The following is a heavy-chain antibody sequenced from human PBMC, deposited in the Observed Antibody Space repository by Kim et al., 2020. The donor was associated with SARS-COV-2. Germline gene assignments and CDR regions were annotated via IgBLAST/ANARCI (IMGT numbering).Heavy chain of an antibody. J-gene: IGHJ4*02. CDR1: GFTFSSYG. CDR3: ARDPGSYYYGSGSCDY. CDR2: ISYDGSNK. V-gene: IGHV3-33*05. Sequence: GGSLRLSCAASGFTFSSYGMHWVRQAPGKGLEWVAVISYDGSNKYYADSVKGRCTISRDNSKNTLYLQMNSLRAEDTAVYYCARDPGSYYYGSGSCDYWGQGALGTVSS. D-gene: IGHD3-10*01.